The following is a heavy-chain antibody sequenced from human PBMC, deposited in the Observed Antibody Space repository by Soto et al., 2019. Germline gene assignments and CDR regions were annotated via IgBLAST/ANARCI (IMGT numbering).Heavy chain of an antibody. CDR3: ARGRYGDY. Sequence: QVHLVQSGAEVKKPGASVKVSCKGSGYTFTSYGITWVRQAPGQGLEWMGWISAHNGNTNYAQKLQGRVTVTRDTSTSPAYMELSSLRSDDTAVYYWARGRYGDYWGQGALVTVSS. CDR1: GYTFTSYG. D-gene: IGHD1-1*01. J-gene: IGHJ4*02. V-gene: IGHV1-18*01. CDR2: ISAHNGNT.